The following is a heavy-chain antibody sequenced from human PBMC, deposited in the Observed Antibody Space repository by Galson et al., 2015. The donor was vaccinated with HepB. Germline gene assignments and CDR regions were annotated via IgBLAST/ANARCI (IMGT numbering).Heavy chain of an antibody. CDR3: ARVTDGSSWYPDFDY. CDR1: GYTFTGYY. CDR2: INPNSGGT. D-gene: IGHD6-13*01. V-gene: IGHV1-2*06. Sequence: SVKVSCKASGYTFTGYYMHWVRQAPGQGLEWMGRINPNSGGTNYAQKFQGRVTMTRDTSISTAYMELSRLRSDDTAVYYCARVTDGSSWYPDFDYWGQGTLVTVSS. J-gene: IGHJ4*02.